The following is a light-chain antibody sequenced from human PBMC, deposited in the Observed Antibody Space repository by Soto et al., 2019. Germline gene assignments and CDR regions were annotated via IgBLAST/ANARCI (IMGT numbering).Light chain of an antibody. CDR3: QQYNTYPWT. CDR1: QSISSW. V-gene: IGKV1-5*01. Sequence: DIQMTQSPATLSASVGDRVTITCRASQSISSWLAWYQQKPGKVPKLLIDDASSLESGVPSRFSGSGSGTAFTLTISSRQPDDFATYYCQQYNTYPWTFGQGTKVEIK. CDR2: DAS. J-gene: IGKJ1*01.